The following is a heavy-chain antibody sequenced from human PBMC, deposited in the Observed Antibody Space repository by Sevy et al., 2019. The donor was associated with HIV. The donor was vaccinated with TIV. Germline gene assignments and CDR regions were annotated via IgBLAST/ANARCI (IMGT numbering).Heavy chain of an antibody. J-gene: IGHJ6*02. CDR3: ARDQAGPSDDYYYYYGMDL. Sequence: GGSLRLSCAASGFILRNYVMHWVRQAPGKGLEWVAAVSFDGSDKFYADSVKGRFTISRDNSKNRLYRQTNSLRAEDTAVYYCARDQAGPSDDYYYYYGMDLWGQGTTVTVSS. CDR2: VSFDGSDK. CDR1: GFILRNYV. D-gene: IGHD3-10*01. V-gene: IGHV3-30-3*01.